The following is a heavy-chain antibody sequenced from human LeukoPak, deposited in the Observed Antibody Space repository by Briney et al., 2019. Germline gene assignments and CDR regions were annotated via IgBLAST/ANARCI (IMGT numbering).Heavy chain of an antibody. J-gene: IGHJ5*02. CDR3: ARAQIGDGWFDP. V-gene: IGHV1-24*01. CDR1: GYTLTELS. CDR2: FDPEDGET. D-gene: IGHD3-10*01. Sequence: ASVKVSCKVSGYTLTELSMHWVRQAPGKGLEWMGGFDPEDGETIYAQKFQGRVTMTEDTSTDTAYMELRSLRSDDTAVYYCARAQIGDGWFDPWGQGTLVTVSS.